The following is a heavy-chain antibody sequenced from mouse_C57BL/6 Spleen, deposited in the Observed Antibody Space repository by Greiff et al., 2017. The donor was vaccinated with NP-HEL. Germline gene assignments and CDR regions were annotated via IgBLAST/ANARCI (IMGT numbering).Heavy chain of an antibody. V-gene: IGHV1-42*01. CDR2: INPSTGGT. Sequence: VQLQQSGPELVKPGASVKISCKASGYSFTGYYMNWVKQSPEKSLEWIGEINPSTGGTTYNQKFKAKATLTVDKSSSTAYMQLKSLTSEDSAVYYCAREGDHAYFDYWGQGTTLTVSS. J-gene: IGHJ2*01. CDR1: GYSFTGYY. CDR3: AREGDHAYFDY.